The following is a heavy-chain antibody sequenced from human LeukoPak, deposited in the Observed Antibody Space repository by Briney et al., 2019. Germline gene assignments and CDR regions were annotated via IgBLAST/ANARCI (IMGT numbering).Heavy chain of an antibody. CDR2: IYYSGST. V-gene: IGHV4-59*01. CDR1: GGSISSYY. J-gene: IGHJ2*01. Sequence: SETLSLTCTVSGGSISSYYWSWIRQPPGKGLEWIGYIYYSGSTNYNPSLKSRVTISVDTSKNQFSLKLSSVTAADTAVYYCASSLPCSGGSCYSPNWYFDLWGRGTLVTVSS. D-gene: IGHD2-15*01. CDR3: ASSLPCSGGSCYSPNWYFDL.